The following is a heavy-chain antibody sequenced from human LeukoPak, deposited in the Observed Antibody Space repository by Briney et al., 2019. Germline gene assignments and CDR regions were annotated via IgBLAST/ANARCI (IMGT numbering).Heavy chain of an antibody. CDR1: GGTFISYA. V-gene: IGHV1-69*13. J-gene: IGHJ4*02. Sequence: GASVKVSRKASGGTFISYAISWVRQAPGQGLEWMGGIIPIFGTANYAQKFQGRVTITADESTSTAYMELSSLRSEDTAVYYCARAVNSGYDSSGYYYHYFDYWGQGTLVTVSS. CDR3: ARAVNSGYDSSGYYYHYFDY. CDR2: IIPIFGTA. D-gene: IGHD3-22*01.